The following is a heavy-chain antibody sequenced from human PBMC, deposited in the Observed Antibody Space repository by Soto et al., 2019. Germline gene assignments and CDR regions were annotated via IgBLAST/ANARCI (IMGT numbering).Heavy chain of an antibody. D-gene: IGHD2-2*02. V-gene: IGHV1-69*06. J-gene: IGHJ4*02. CDR2: IIPIFGTA. CDR3: ARVRGRVPAAITGTTGGPFDY. Sequence: GASVKVSCKASGGTFSSYAISWVRQAPGQGLEWMGGIIPIFGTANYAQKFQGRVTITADKSTSTAYMELSSLRSEDTAVYYCARVRGRVPAAITGTTGGPFDYWGLGTLVTVSS. CDR1: GGTFSSYA.